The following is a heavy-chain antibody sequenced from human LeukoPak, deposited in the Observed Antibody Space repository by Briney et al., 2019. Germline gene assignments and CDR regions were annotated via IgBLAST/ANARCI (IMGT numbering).Heavy chain of an antibody. V-gene: IGHV4-34*01. Sequence: PSETLSLTCAVYGGSFSGYYWSWIRQPPGKGLEGIGEINHSGSTNYNPSLKSRVTISVDTSKNQFALKLSSVTAADTAVYYCARGPVWGQGTLVTVSS. CDR1: GGSFSGYY. CDR3: ARGPV. CDR2: INHSGST. J-gene: IGHJ4*02.